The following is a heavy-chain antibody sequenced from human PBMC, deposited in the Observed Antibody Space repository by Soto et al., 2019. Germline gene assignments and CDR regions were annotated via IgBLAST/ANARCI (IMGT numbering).Heavy chain of an antibody. Sequence: SGPTLVKPTQTLTLTCTFSGFSLSTSGVGVGWIRQPPGKALEWLALIYWDDDKRYSPSLKSRLTIPKDTSKNQVVLTMTNMDPVDTATYYCAHRLPHWDDFWSGYWDYWGQGTLVTVSS. CDR2: IYWDDDK. J-gene: IGHJ4*02. V-gene: IGHV2-5*02. CDR1: GFSLSTSGVG. D-gene: IGHD3-3*01. CDR3: AHRLPHWDDFWSGYWDY.